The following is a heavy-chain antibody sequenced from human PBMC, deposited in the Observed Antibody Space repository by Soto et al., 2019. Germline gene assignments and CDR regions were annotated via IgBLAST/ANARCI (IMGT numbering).Heavy chain of an antibody. D-gene: IGHD6-13*01. V-gene: IGHV4-31*03. CDR2: IYHSGTT. J-gene: IGHJ4*02. CDR1: GGSISSGFYY. CDR3: AREGGYSTTTDY. Sequence: SETLSLTCTVSGGSISSGFYYWSWIRQHPGKGLEWIGSIYHSGTTYYNPSLKSRVTISVDMSKNQFSLKVSSVTAADTAVYYCAREGGYSTTTDYWGQGTLVTVSS.